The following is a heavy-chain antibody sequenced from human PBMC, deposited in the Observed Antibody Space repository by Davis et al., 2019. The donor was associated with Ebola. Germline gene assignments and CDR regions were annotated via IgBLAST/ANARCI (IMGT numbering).Heavy chain of an antibody. J-gene: IGHJ6*02. CDR2: INHSGST. D-gene: IGHD3-10*01. V-gene: IGHV4-34*01. Sequence: ESLKISCAASGFTFSSYSMNWVRQAPGKGLEWIGEINHSGSTNYNPSLKSRVTISVDTSKNQFSLKLSSVTAADTAVYYCARGGVRVRYYYYGMDVWGQGTTVTVSS. CDR1: GFTFSSYS. CDR3: ARGGVRVRYYYYGMDV.